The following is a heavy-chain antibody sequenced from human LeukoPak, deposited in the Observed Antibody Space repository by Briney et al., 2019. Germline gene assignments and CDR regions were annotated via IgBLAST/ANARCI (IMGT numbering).Heavy chain of an antibody. CDR1: GFTFSSYS. D-gene: IGHD7-27*01. CDR3: ARDFAQTGDYHHFDY. J-gene: IGHJ4*02. V-gene: IGHV3-48*01. CDR2: ISSSSSTI. Sequence: PGGSLRLSCAASGFTFSSYSMNWVRQAPGKGLEWVSYISSSSSTIYYADSVKGRFTISRDNAKNSLYLQMNSLRAEDTAVYYCARDFAQTGDYHHFDYWGQGTPVTVSS.